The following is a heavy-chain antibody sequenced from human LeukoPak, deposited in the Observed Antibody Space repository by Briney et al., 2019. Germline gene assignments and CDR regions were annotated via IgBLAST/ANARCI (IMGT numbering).Heavy chain of an antibody. D-gene: IGHD6-19*01. J-gene: IGHJ6*03. CDR3: ARGLAVAYYYYMDL. CDR2: IYTSGST. V-gene: IGHV4-4*07. Sequence: PSETLSLTCTVSGGSISSYYWSWIRQPAGKGLEWIGRIYTSGSTNYNPSLKSRVTMSVDTSKNQFSLKLSSVTAADTAVYYCARGLAVAYYYYMDLWGKGTSVSVSS. CDR1: GGSISSYY.